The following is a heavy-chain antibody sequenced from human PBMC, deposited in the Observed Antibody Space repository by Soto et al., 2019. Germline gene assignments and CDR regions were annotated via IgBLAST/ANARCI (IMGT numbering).Heavy chain of an antibody. CDR1: GDSVSNNGAT. D-gene: IGHD1-26*01. CDR2: AYYRSRWLY. CDR3: ARDPPDFNSGFDY. V-gene: IGHV6-1*01. J-gene: IGHJ4*02. Sequence: QVQLQQSGPGLVKPSQTLTLTCGICGDSVSNNGATWNWIRQSPSRGLEWLGRAYYRSRWLYDYATSVRGRITINPDTSKNQFSLQLNSVTPEDTAVYYCARDPPDFNSGFDYWGQDTLVTVSS.